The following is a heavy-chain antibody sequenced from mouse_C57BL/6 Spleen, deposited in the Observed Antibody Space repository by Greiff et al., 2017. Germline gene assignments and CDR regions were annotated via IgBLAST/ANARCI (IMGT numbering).Heavy chain of an antibody. Sequence: QVQLQQSGAELVKPGASVKMSCKASGYTFTSYWITWVKQRPGQGLEWIGDIYPGSGSTNYNEKFKSKATLTVDTSSSTAYMQLSSLTSEDSAVYYCARSPINTVVGGAMDYWGQGTSVTVSS. CDR1: GYTFTSYW. CDR3: ARSPINTVVGGAMDY. CDR2: IYPGSGST. J-gene: IGHJ4*01. V-gene: IGHV1-55*01. D-gene: IGHD1-1*01.